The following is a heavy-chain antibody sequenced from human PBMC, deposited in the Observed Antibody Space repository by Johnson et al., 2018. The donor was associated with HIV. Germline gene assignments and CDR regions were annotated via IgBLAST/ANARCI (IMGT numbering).Heavy chain of an antibody. CDR2: INSDGSSS. D-gene: IGHD3-22*01. J-gene: IGHJ3*02. V-gene: IGHV3-74*01. Sequence: VQLVESGGGVVQPGGSLRLSCAASGFTLSSYWMHWVRQVPGKGPVWVSRINSDGSSSAYADSVKGRFTISRDGAKNTLYLQMNSLRPEDTAVYYCAKDRAEVVVVHDALDMWGQGTMVTVSS. CDR3: AKDRAEVVVVHDALDM. CDR1: GFTLSSYW.